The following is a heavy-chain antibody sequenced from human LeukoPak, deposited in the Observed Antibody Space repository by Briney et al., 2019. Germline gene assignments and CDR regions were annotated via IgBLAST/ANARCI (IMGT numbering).Heavy chain of an antibody. Sequence: PSETLSLTCTVSGGSISSSSYYWGWIRQPPGKGLEWIGSIYYSGSTYYNPSLKSRVTISVDTSKNQSSLKLSSVTAADTAVYYCARDPNVDIVATTAPGFDYWGQGTLVTVSS. CDR2: IYYSGST. CDR3: ARDPNVDIVATTAPGFDY. CDR1: GGSISSSSYY. D-gene: IGHD5-12*01. J-gene: IGHJ4*02. V-gene: IGHV4-39*07.